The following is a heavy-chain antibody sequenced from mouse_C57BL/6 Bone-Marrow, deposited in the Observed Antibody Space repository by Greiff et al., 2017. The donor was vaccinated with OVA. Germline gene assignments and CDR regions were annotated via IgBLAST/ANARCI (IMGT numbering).Heavy chain of an antibody. J-gene: IGHJ3*01. CDR2: IHPSDSDT. Sequence: QVQLQQPGAELVKPGASVKVSCKASGYTFTSYWMHWVKQRPGQGLEWIGRIHPSDSDTNYNQKFKGKATLTVDKSSSTAYMQLSSLTSEDSAVYYCAIVMVTTEFAYWGQGTLVTVSA. V-gene: IGHV1-74*01. CDR1: GYTFTSYW. CDR3: AIVMVTTEFAY. D-gene: IGHD2-2*01.